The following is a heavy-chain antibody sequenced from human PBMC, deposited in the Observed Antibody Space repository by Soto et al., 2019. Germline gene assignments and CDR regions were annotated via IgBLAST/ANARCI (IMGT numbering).Heavy chain of an antibody. CDR2: ISYDGSNK. D-gene: IGHD4-17*01. Sequence: GGSLRLSCAASGFTFSSYGMHWVRQAPGKGLEWVAVISYDGSNKYYADSLKGRFTISRDNSKNTLYLQMNSLRAEDTAVYYCAKDPLYGVNYYYGMDVWGQGTTVTVSS. J-gene: IGHJ6*02. CDR3: AKDPLYGVNYYYGMDV. V-gene: IGHV3-30*18. CDR1: GFTFSSYG.